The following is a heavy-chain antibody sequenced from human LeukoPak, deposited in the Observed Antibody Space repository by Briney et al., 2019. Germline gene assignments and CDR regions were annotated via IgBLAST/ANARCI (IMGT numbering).Heavy chain of an antibody. D-gene: IGHD3-10*01. Sequence: SETLSLTCSVYGGSIISVSYYWGWIRQPPGKGLEWIGSIYYSGNTYYNPSLKSRVTISVDTSKNQFSLKLSSVTAADTAVFYCARQIRFGDPWYFDYWGQGTLVTVSS. CDR3: ARQIRFGDPWYFDY. J-gene: IGHJ4*02. CDR1: GGSIISVSYY. V-gene: IGHV4-39*01. CDR2: IYYSGNT.